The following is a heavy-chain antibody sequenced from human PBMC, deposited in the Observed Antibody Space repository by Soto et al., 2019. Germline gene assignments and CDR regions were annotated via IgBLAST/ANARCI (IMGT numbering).Heavy chain of an antibody. D-gene: IGHD1-26*01. CDR3: ARDRATYPHYYFDL. CDR1: GFTFSSYG. CDR2: IWYDGSNK. J-gene: IGHJ2*01. Sequence: QVQLVESGGGVVQPGRSLRLSCAASGFTFSSYGMHWVRQAPGKGLEWVALIWYDGSNKYYADSVKGRFTISRDNSKNTLYLQMNSLRAEDTAVHYCARDRATYPHYYFDLWGRGTLVSVSS. V-gene: IGHV3-33*01.